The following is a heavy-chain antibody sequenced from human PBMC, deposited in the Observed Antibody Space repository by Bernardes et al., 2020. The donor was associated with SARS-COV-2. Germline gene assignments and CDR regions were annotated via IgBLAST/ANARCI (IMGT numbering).Heavy chain of an antibody. CDR2: ISATGGGT. D-gene: IGHD1-7*01. V-gene: IGHV3-23*01. CDR1: GFTFTNYA. J-gene: IGHJ6*02. CDR3: VRASYVGGTTRRFVIDV. Sequence: GGSLRLSCAASGFTFTNYAMTWVRQAPGKGLEWVSSISATGGGTYYADSVQGRFTVSRDYSTNTLYLQMDSLKTEDTAVYYCVRASYVGGTTRRFVIDVWGQGTTVTVSS.